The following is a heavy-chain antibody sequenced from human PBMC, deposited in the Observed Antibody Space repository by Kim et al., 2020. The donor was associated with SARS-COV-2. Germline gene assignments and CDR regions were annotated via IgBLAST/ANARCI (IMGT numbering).Heavy chain of an antibody. CDR1: GGSISSSSYY. CDR2: IYYSGST. CDR3: VRHERTLDRMATTIVLDAFDI. V-gene: IGHV4-39*01. D-gene: IGHD2-2*03. Sequence: SETLSLTCTVSGGSISSSSYYWGWIRQPPGKGLEWIGSIYYSGSTYYNPSLKSRVTISVDTSKNQFSLKLSSVTAADTAVYYCVRHERTLDRMATTIVLDAFDIWGQGTMVTVSS. J-gene: IGHJ3*02.